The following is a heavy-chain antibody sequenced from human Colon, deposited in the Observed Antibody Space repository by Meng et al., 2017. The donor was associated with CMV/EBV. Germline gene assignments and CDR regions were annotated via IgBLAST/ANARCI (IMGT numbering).Heavy chain of an antibody. Sequence: EVQWLGSGGVLVQPGGSLRLSCAASEFTFSSFAMSWVRQAPGKGLEWVSTISATGGTTYYADSVEGRFTISRDNSKNTLYLQMNSLRAEDTAVYYCARLRQFLDTPYWGQGTLVTVSS. J-gene: IGHJ4*02. CDR1: EFTFSSFA. CDR3: ARLRQFLDTPY. CDR2: ISATGGTT. D-gene: IGHD3/OR15-3a*01. V-gene: IGHV3-23*01.